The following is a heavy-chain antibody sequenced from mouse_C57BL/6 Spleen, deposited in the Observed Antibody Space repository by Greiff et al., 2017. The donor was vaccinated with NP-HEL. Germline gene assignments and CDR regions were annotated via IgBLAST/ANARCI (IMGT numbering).Heavy chain of an antibody. CDR1: GYTFTSYW. V-gene: IGHV1-55*01. J-gene: IGHJ1*03. Sequence: QVQLQQPGAELVKPGASVKMSCKASGYTFTSYWITWVKQRPGQGLEWIGDIYPGSGSTNYNEKFKSKATLTVDTSSSTAYMQLSSLTSEDSAVYYCARRDGYYSHWYFDVWGTGTTVTVSS. CDR3: ARRDGYYSHWYFDV. D-gene: IGHD2-3*01. CDR2: IYPGSGST.